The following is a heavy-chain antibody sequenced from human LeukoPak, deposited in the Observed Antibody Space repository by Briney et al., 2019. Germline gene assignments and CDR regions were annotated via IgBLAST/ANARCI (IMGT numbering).Heavy chain of an antibody. D-gene: IGHD2-15*01. J-gene: IGHJ4*02. CDR2: IETDGSST. CDR3: ARALTRYYFDY. Sequence: SGGSLRLSCAASGFTFSTYWMHWVRQAPGKGLVWVARIETDGSSTNYADSVKGRFTISRDNAKNTLFLQMNSLRAEDTAVYYCARALTRYYFDYWGQGTLVTVSS. V-gene: IGHV3-74*01. CDR1: GFTFSTYW.